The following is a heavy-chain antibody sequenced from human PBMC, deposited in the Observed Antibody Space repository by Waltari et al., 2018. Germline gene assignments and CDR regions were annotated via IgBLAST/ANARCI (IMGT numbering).Heavy chain of an antibody. V-gene: IGHV3-23*01. D-gene: IGHD6-19*01. CDR3: AKLVGSGWYQNVDY. CDR2: MRGSGGST. CDR1: GFTFSSYA. J-gene: IGHJ4*02. Sequence: EVQLLESGGGLVQPGGSLRLSCAASGFTFSSYAMSWVRQAPGKGLEWVSAMRGSGGSTYYADSVKGRFTISRDNSKNTLYLQMNSLRAEDTAVYYCAKLVGSGWYQNVDYWGQGTLVTVSS.